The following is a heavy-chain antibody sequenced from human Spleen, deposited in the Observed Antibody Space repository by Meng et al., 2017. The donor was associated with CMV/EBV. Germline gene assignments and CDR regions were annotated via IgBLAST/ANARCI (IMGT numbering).Heavy chain of an antibody. D-gene: IGHD3-3*01. J-gene: IGHJ4*02. Sequence: GESLKISCAASGFTFITYGMAWVRQVPGKGLEFVSAIDKHGVTTFYADSVKGRFTISRDNSKNTLYLQMNSLRAEDTAVYYCTRVINFHDFWNGQIYYFDYWGQGTLVTVSS. CDR3: TRVINFHDFWNGQIYYFDY. CDR2: IDKHGVTT. V-gene: IGHV3-23*01. CDR1: GFTFITYG.